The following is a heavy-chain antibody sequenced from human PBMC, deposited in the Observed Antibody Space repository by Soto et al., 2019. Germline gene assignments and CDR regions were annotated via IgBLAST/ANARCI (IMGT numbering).Heavy chain of an antibody. J-gene: IGHJ4*02. D-gene: IGHD6-6*01. Sequence: SGSSLVNPTQTPPPTPPLSGFSLTTADVGVGWVPQFPGKALDWLAVVYWDDDKRYSPSLKSRLTITKDTSKNQVFLTMSNMDPVDTATYYCAHTRYSISSFDYWGQGTLVTVSS. CDR3: AHTRYSISSFDY. CDR2: VYWDDDK. CDR1: GFSLTTADVG. V-gene: IGHV2-5*02.